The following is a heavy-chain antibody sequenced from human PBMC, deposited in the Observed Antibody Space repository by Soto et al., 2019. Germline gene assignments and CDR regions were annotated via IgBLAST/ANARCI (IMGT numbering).Heavy chain of an antibody. J-gene: IGHJ4*02. CDR3: ASVGSSTWYLGY. CDR2: ITTYNGNT. Sequence: GASVKVSCKASGYTAIIYGISWVRQAPGQGLEWMGWITTYNGNTNYAQKLQGRVTMTTDTSTSTAYMELRSLRSDDTAVYYCASVGSSTWYLGYWGQGTLVTVSS. D-gene: IGHD6-13*01. CDR1: GYTAIIYG. V-gene: IGHV1-18*01.